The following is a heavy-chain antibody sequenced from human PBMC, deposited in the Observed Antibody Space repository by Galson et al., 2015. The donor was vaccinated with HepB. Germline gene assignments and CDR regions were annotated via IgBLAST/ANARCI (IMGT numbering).Heavy chain of an antibody. CDR1: GDSVSSNRAT. V-gene: IGHV6-1*01. J-gene: IGHJ4*02. CDR2: TYYRSQWFT. D-gene: IGHD3-9*01. Sequence: CAISGDSVSSNRATWNWIRQSPSRGLEWLGRTYYRSQWFTDYGVSVRSRITIDPDTSVNQSSLQLNSVTPEDTAVYYCARVRVYYNILTGYKNHYYFDYWGQGTLVIVSS. CDR3: ARVRVYYNILTGYKNHYYFDY.